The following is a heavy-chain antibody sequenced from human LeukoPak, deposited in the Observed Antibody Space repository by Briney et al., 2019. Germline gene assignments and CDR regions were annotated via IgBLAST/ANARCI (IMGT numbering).Heavy chain of an antibody. D-gene: IGHD3-10*01. V-gene: IGHV5-10-1*01. CDR2: IDPSDSYT. Sequence: GGSLRLSCKGSGYSFTSYWISWVRQMPGKGLEWMGRIDPSDSYTNYSPSFQGHATISADKSITTAYLQWSSLKASDTAMYYCARENGDYFDYWGQGTLVTVSS. CDR1: GYSFTSYW. J-gene: IGHJ4*02. CDR3: ARENGDYFDY.